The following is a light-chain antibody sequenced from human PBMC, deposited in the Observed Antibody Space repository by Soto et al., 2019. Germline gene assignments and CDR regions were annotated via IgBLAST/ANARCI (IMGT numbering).Light chain of an antibody. Sequence: QSALTQPPSASGSPGQSVTISCTGTSSDVGAYNYVSWYQQHPGKAPKLMIYAVNKRPSGVPDRFSGSKSGNTASLTVSGLQAEDEADYFLSSYAGSYNLIFGGGTKLTVL. J-gene: IGLJ2*01. CDR3: SSYAGSYNLI. CDR2: AVN. V-gene: IGLV2-8*01. CDR1: SSDVGAYNY.